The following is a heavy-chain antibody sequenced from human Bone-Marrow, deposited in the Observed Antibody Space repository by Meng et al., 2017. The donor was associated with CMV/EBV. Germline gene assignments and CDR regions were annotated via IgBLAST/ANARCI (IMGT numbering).Heavy chain of an antibody. V-gene: IGHV4-39*07. CDR2: IYYSGST. CDR1: GGSISSSNYY. Sequence: SETLSLTCTVSGGSISSSNYYWGWIRQPPGKGLEWIGSIYYSGSTYYNPSLKSRVTISVDTSKNQFSPKLSSVTAADTAVYYCARQYDRVVVIANWFDPWGPGTLVPVSS. D-gene: IGHD2-21*01. CDR3: ARQYDRVVVIANWFDP. J-gene: IGHJ5*02.